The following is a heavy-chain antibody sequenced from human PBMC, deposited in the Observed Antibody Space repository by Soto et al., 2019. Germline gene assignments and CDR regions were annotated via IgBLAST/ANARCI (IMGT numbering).Heavy chain of an antibody. CDR2: IYYSGST. CDR3: ARVSDAYGAWYFDL. V-gene: IGHV4-59*01. D-gene: IGHD3-16*01. CDR1: GGSISSYY. Sequence: QVQLQESGPGLVKPSETLSLTCTVSGGSISSYYWSWIRQPPGKGLEWIGYIYYSGSTNYNPSLKSRVTISVDTSKNQFSLKLSSVTAADTAVYYCARVSDAYGAWYFDLWGRGTLVTVSS. J-gene: IGHJ2*01.